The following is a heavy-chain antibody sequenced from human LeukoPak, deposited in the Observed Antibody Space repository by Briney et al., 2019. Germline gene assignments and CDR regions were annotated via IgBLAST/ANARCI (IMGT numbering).Heavy chain of an antibody. D-gene: IGHD3-22*01. CDR2: INQDGSEK. V-gene: IGHV3-7*01. J-gene: IGHJ4*02. CDR3: ARDYRRAYYYDSSGLDY. CDR1: GFTFSTYW. Sequence: GGSLRLSCAASGFTFSTYWMSWVRQAPGKGLEWVANINQDGSEKYYVDSVKGRFTISRDNAKNSLYLQMNSLRAEDTAVYYCARDYRRAYYYDSSGLDYWGQGTLVTVSS.